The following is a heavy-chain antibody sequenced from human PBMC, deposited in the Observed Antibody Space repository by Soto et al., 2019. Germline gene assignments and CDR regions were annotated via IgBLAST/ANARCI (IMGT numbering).Heavy chain of an antibody. CDR1: GGSISSSNW. D-gene: IGHD2-2*01. CDR2: IYHSGST. V-gene: IGHV4-4*02. J-gene: IGHJ6*02. Sequence: QVQLQESGPGLVKPSGTLSLTCAVSGGSISSSNWWSWVRQPPGKGLEWIGEIYHSGSTTYNPSLKSRVTISVDKSQNQFSLKLSSVTAADTAVYYCARVVGGYYYGMDVWGQGTTVTVSS. CDR3: ARVVGGYYYGMDV.